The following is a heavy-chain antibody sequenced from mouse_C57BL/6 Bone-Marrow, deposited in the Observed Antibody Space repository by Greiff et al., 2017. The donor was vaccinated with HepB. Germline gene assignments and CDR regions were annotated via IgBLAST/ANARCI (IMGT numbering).Heavy chain of an antibody. CDR1: GYTFTDYY. V-gene: IGHV1-26*01. D-gene: IGHD1-1*01. J-gene: IGHJ1*03. CDR3: AIPLNTTVDWYFDV. CDR2: INPNNGGT. Sequence: VQLQQSGPELVKPGASVKISCKASGYTFTDYYMNWVKQSHGKSLEWIGDINPNNGGTSYNQKFKGKATLTVDKSSSTAYMELRSLTSGDSAVYYCAIPLNTTVDWYFDVWGTGTTVTVSS.